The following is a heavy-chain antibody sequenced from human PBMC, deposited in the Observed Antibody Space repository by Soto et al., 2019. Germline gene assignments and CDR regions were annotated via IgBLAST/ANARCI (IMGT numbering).Heavy chain of an antibody. V-gene: IGHV1-8*01. Sequence: ASVTVSCQACGYTFTSYDINWVRQATGQGLEWMGWMNPNSGNTGYAQKFQGRVTMTRNNSISTAYMELSSLRSEDTAVYYCARGWRQRGYYYYGMDVWGQGTTVTVSS. J-gene: IGHJ6*02. CDR2: MNPNSGNT. CDR3: ARGWRQRGYYYYGMDV. D-gene: IGHD6-25*01. CDR1: GYTFTSYD.